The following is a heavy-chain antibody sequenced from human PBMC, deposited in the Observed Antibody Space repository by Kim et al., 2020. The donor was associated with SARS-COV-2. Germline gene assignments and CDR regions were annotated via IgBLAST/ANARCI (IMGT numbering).Heavy chain of an antibody. D-gene: IGHD4-17*01. Sequence: ASVKVSCKASGYTFTSYAMNWVRQALGQGLEWMGWINTNTGNPTYAQGFTGRFVFSLDTSVSTAYLQISSLKAEDTAVYYCARDRFDYGDYSNWFDPWGQGTLVTVSS. V-gene: IGHV7-4-1*02. CDR1: GYTFTSYA. CDR3: ARDRFDYGDYSNWFDP. J-gene: IGHJ5*02. CDR2: INTNTGNP.